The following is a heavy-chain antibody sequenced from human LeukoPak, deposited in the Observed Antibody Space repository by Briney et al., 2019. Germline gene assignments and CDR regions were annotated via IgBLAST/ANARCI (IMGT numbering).Heavy chain of an antibody. J-gene: IGHJ4*02. Sequence: GGSLRLSCAASGFTFTNYAMSWVRQAPGKGLEWVSAISSSGSDTYYADPVKGRFTVSRDNFKNTLYLQMNSLRAEDTAVYYCAREGPRGNSQFDYWGQGTLVTVSS. V-gene: IGHV3-23*01. CDR2: ISSSGSDT. CDR1: GFTFTNYA. CDR3: AREGPRGNSQFDY. D-gene: IGHD2/OR15-2a*01.